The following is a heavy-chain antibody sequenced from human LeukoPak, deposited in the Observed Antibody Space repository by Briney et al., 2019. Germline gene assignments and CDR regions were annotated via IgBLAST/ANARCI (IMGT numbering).Heavy chain of an antibody. Sequence: SETLSLTCAVYGGSFSGYYWSWIRQPPGKGLEWIGEINHSGSTNYNPSLKSRVTISVDTSKNQFSLKLSSVTAADTAVYYCARYCLVRSSYYFDYWGQGTLVTVSS. J-gene: IGHJ4*02. CDR3: ARYCLVRSSYYFDY. V-gene: IGHV4-34*01. D-gene: IGHD2-15*01. CDR2: INHSGST. CDR1: GGSFSGYY.